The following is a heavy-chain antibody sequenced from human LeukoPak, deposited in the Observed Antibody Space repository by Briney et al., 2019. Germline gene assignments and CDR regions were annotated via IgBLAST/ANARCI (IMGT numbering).Heavy chain of an antibody. CDR2: ISSSSSYI. J-gene: IGHJ4*02. D-gene: IGHD3-22*01. Sequence: PGGSLRLSCAASGFTFSSYSMNWVHQAPGKGLEWVSSISSSSSYIYYADSMKGRFTISRDNAKNSLYLQMNSLRAEDTAVYYCARDPRLYDSSGHGSDYWGQGTLVTVSS. CDR1: GFTFSSYS. CDR3: ARDPRLYDSSGHGSDY. V-gene: IGHV3-21*01.